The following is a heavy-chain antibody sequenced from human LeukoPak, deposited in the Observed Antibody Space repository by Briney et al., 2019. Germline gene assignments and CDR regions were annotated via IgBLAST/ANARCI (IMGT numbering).Heavy chain of an antibody. CDR2: IYSGGST. V-gene: IGHV3-53*01. Sequence: GGSLRLSCAASGFTVSSNYMSWVRQAPGKGLEWVSVIYSGGSTYYADSVKGRFTISRDNAKNSLYLQMNSLRAEDTAVYYCARIYCSGGSCYSGFDYWGQGTLVTVSS. D-gene: IGHD2-15*01. CDR1: GFTVSSNY. J-gene: IGHJ4*02. CDR3: ARIYCSGGSCYSGFDY.